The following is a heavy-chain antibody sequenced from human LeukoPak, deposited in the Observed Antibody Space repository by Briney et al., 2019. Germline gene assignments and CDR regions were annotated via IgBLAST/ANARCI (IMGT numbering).Heavy chain of an antibody. CDR1: GGTFSSYA. CDR2: IIPIFGTA. D-gene: IGHD2-2*01. CDR3: AIGYCSSTSCYPFDY. V-gene: IGHV1-69*01. J-gene: IGHJ4*02. Sequence: SVKVSRKASGGTFSSYAISWVRQAPGQGLEWMGGIIPIFGTANYAQKFQGRVTITADESTSTAYMELSSLRPEDTAVYYCAIGYCSSTSCYPFDYWGQGTLVTVSS.